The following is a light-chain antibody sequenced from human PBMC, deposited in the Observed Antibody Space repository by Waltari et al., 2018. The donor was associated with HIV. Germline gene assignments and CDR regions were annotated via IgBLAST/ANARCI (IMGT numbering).Light chain of an antibody. V-gene: IGKV3D-11*02. CDR1: QSIGNC. CDR2: NTS. CDR3: QQCSEWPLS. J-gene: IGKJ4*01. Sequence: EIVLTQSPAILSLSPGERATLSCRASQSIGNCLVWYQQRSGQAPRPLIINTSARATGIPARFSGSGAGTYFTLSISSLEPEDFVIYYCQQCSEWPLSFGGGTEVEI.